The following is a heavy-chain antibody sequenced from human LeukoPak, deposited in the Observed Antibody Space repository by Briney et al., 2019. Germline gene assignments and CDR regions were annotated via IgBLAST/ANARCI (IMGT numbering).Heavy chain of an antibody. CDR2: ISGSGGST. J-gene: IGHJ4*02. CDR1: GFTFRSYA. V-gene: IGHV3-23*01. CDR3: ARVGKGSSWYDY. Sequence: GGSLRLSCAASGFTFRSYAMSWVRQAPGKGLEWVSAISGSGGSTYYADSVKGRFTISRDNSKNTLYLQMNSLRAEDTAVYYCARVGKGSSWYDYWGQGTLVTVAS. D-gene: IGHD6-13*01.